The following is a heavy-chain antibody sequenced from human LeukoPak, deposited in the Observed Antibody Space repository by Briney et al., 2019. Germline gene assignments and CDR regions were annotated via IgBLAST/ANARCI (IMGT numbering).Heavy chain of an antibody. J-gene: IGHJ4*02. V-gene: IGHV3-48*03. CDR3: ARAYYYDSSVTPDY. Sequence: PGGSLRLSCAASGFTLSSFEMNWVRQAPGKGLEWVSYISISDSTISYADSVRGRFTISRDNARNSLYLQMNSLRAEDTAMYYCARAYYYDSSVTPDYWGQGTLVTVSS. D-gene: IGHD3-22*01. CDR2: ISISDSTI. CDR1: GFTLSSFE.